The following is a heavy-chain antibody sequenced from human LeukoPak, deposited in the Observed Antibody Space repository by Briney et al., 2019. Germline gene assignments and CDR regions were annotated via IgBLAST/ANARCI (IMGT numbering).Heavy chain of an antibody. CDR3: ARDFRFLDDY. J-gene: IGHJ4*02. CDR2: IKQDGSEK. V-gene: IGHV3-7*01. D-gene: IGHD3-3*01. Sequence: GGSLRLSCAASGFTFSNYWMTWVRQAPGKGLEWVGNIKQDGSEKYYVESVKGRFTISRDNAKNSLYLQMNSLRAEDAAVYYCARDFRFLDDYWGQGTLVTVSS. CDR1: GFTFSNYW.